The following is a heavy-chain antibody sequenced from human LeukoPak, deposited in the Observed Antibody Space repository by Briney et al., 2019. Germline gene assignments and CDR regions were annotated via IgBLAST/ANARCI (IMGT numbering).Heavy chain of an antibody. Sequence: PGGSLRLSCAASGFIFNNYAIHWVRQAPGKGLDWVAVISYDGSSKYYADSLKGRFTISRDNAKNSLYLQMNSLRDDDTAVYYCTRDKGWQQFDSWGQGTLVTVSS. CDR1: GFIFNNYA. CDR3: TRDKGWQQFDS. J-gene: IGHJ4*02. D-gene: IGHD5-24*01. CDR2: ISYDGSSK. V-gene: IGHV3-30*04.